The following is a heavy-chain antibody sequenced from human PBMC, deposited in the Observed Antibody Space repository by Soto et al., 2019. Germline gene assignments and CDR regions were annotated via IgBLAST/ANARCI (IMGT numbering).Heavy chain of an antibody. V-gene: IGHV3-48*03. CDR1: GLTFGLYE. CDR2: ISHSGGTI. Sequence: GSLRLSCIGSGLTFGLYEMNWVRQAPGKELGWLSFISHSGGTIHYADSVKGRFTVSRDNAKNSLYLQMNNLRVEDAGVYYCVREAGELVYETTSGREFWGQGRLVNVSP. J-gene: IGHJ1*01. CDR3: VREAGELVYETTSGREF. D-gene: IGHD4-17*01.